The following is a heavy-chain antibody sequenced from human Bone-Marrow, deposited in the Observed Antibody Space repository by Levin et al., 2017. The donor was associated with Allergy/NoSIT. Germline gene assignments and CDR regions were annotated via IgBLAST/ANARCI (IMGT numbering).Heavy chain of an antibody. CDR2: ITWVAGTT. J-gene: IGHJ4*02. D-gene: IGHD6-13*01. Sequence: ESLKISCVASGFKFYYYSIHWVRQAPGQGLEWVSTITWVAGTTSYADSVKGRFTASRDDSLNSVYLQMDNLKIEDTALYYCARDSVGAPYTSSWAIDEWGQGTLVTVSS. CDR1: GFKFYYYS. V-gene: IGHV3-43*01. CDR3: ARDSVGAPYTSSWAIDE.